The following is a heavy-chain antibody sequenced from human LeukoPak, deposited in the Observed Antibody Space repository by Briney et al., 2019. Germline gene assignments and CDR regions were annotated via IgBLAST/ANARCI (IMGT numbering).Heavy chain of an antibody. CDR2: ISAYNGNT. CDR1: GYTFTSYG. Sequence: ASVTVSCKASGYTFTSYGISWVRQAPGQGLEGMGWISAYNGNTNYAQKLQGRVTMTTDTSTSTAYMELRSLRSDDTAVYYCAREITMVRGVNTYNWFDHWGQGTLVTVSS. J-gene: IGHJ5*02. V-gene: IGHV1-18*01. CDR3: AREITMVRGVNTYNWFDH. D-gene: IGHD3-10*01.